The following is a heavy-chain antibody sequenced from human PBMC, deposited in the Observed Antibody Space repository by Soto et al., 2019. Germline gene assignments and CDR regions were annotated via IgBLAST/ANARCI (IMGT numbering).Heavy chain of an antibody. D-gene: IGHD3-10*01. CDR3: ARIKTTYYGSGSYSRYYYYGMDV. Sequence: PSETLSLTCTVSCGSVSSGSYYWSWIRQPPGKGLEWIGYIYYSGSTNYNPSLKSRVTISVDTSKNQFSLKLSSVTAADTAVYYCARIKTTYYGSGSYSRYYYYGMDVWGQGTTVTVSS. V-gene: IGHV4-61*01. CDR2: IYYSGST. CDR1: CGSVSSGSYY. J-gene: IGHJ6*02.